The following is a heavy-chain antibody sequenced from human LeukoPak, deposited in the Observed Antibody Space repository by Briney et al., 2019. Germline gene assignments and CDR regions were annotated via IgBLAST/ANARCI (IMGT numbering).Heavy chain of an antibody. Sequence: SETLSLTCTVSGGSIGSTNYLWGWIRQPPGKGLEWIGSISYTGTTYYNPSLKNRVTISVDTSKNHFSLKLSSVTAADTAVYYCARVRSVYDYYYYYMDVWGKGTTVTVSS. J-gene: IGHJ6*03. CDR1: GGSIGSTNYL. V-gene: IGHV4-39*07. D-gene: IGHD5/OR15-5a*01. CDR3: ARVRSVYDYYYYYMDV. CDR2: ISYTGTT.